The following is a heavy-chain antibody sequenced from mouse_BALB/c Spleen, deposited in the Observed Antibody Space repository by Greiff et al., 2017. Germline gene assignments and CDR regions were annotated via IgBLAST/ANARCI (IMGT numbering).Heavy chain of an antibody. CDR1: GFTFSSYA. CDR2: ISSGGSYT. J-gene: IGHJ4*01. CDR3: ATLYLDAMDY. D-gene: IGHD2-1*01. V-gene: IGHV5-9-4*01. Sequence: EVQVVESGGGLVKPGGSLKLSCAASGFTFSSYAMSWVRQSPEKRLEWVAEISSGGSYTYYPDTVTGRFTISRDNAKNTLYLEMSSLRSEDTAMYYCATLYLDAMDYWGQGTSVTVSS.